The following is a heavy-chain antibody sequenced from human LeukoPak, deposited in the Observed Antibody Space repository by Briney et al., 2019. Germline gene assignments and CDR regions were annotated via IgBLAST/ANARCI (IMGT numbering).Heavy chain of an antibody. CDR1: GFTFSDYY. D-gene: IGHD2/OR15-2a*01. CDR2: ISSSGSTI. CDR3: ARDSGVTFPPGYYYYMDV. J-gene: IGHJ6*03. Sequence: GGSLRLSCAASGFTFSDYYMSWIRQAPGKGLEWVSYISSSGSTIYYADSVKGRFTISRDNAKNSLYLQMNSLRAEGTAVYYCARDSGVTFPPGYYYYMDVWGKGTTVTISS. V-gene: IGHV3-11*04.